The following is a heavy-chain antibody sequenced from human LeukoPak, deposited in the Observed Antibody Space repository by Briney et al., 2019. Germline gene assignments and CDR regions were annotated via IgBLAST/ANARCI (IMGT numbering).Heavy chain of an antibody. J-gene: IGHJ4*02. CDR2: ISHSGGTT. CDR3: ARGGENFDS. D-gene: IGHD2-21*01. CDR1: GFTFSSFP. V-gene: IGHV3-23*01. Sequence: PGGSLRLSCAASGFTFSSFPMSWVRQAPGKGLEWVSGISHSGGTTDYADSVKGRFTISRDKSKNTLYLQMNSLRAEDTAVYYCARGGENFDSWGQGTLVTVSS.